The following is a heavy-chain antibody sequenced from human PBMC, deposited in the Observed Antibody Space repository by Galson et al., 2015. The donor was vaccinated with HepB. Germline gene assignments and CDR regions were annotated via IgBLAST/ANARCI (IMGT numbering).Heavy chain of an antibody. CDR2: INAGNGNT. CDR3: ARVFLGSPHYYYGMDV. Sequence: SVKVSCKASGYTFTSYAMHWVRQAPGQRLEWMGWINAGNGNTKYSQKFQGRVTITRDTSASTAYMELSSLRSEDTAVYYCARVFLGSPHYYYGMDVWGQGTTVTVSS. J-gene: IGHJ6*02. CDR1: GYTFTSYA. V-gene: IGHV1-3*01. D-gene: IGHD2/OR15-2a*01.